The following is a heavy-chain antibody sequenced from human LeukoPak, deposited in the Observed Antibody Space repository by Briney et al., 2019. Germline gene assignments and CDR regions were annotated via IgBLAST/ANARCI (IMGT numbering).Heavy chain of an antibody. CDR1: GGSISSGDYY. CDR3: ARETYYYDSSGYYFYYFDY. Sequence: PSATLSLTCTVSGGSISSGDYYWSWIRQPPGKGLEWIGYIYYSGSTYYNPSLKSRVTISVDTSTNQFSLKLSSVTAADTAVYYCARETYYYDSSGYYFYYFDYWGQGTLVTVSS. CDR2: IYYSGST. D-gene: IGHD3-22*01. V-gene: IGHV4-30-4*01. J-gene: IGHJ4*02.